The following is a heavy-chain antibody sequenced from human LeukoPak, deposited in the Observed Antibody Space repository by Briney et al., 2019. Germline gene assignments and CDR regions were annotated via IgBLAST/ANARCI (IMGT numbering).Heavy chain of an antibody. D-gene: IGHD4-23*01. CDR3: ARGIYGGNSPLVDL. CDR1: GYTFTGYY. CDR2: FNPKSGDT. V-gene: IGHV1-2*02. Sequence: ASVKVSCKASGYTFTGYYMHWVRQAPGQGPEYMGLFNPKSGDTNYAQRFQGRVTMTRDTAISTAYLELSNLRSDDTAVYYCARGIYGGNSPLVDLWGQGTLVTVSS. J-gene: IGHJ5*02.